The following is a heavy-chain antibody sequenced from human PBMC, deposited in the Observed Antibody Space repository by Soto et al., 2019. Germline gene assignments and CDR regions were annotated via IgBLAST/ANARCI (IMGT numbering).Heavy chain of an antibody. D-gene: IGHD7-27*01. CDR3: ARVVQLGSNYAMDV. Sequence: QVRLAQSEAEVRSPGSAVRVSCKASGANLNVYGITWVRQAPRQGLEWVGAILPMYRKTNYAQNFQGRVTIIADKSPDTVYLELSRLTSDDTATYFCARVVQLGSNYAMDVWGQGTTVVVSS. J-gene: IGHJ6*02. CDR2: ILPMYRKT. CDR1: GANLNVYG. V-gene: IGHV1-69*06.